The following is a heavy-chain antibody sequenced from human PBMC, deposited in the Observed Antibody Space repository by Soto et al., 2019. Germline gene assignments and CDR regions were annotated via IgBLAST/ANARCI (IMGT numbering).Heavy chain of an antibody. J-gene: IGHJ2*01. CDR2: IKRQTDGETT. D-gene: IGHD3-10*01. CDR3: TTRYNYGSGYWYFDL. V-gene: IGHV3-15*07. CDR1: SVSNAW. Sequence: SVSNAWMNWVRQAPGKGLEWVGRIKRQTDGETTDYAAPVRDRFSISREDSKNTLYLQMNSLKTEDTAVYYCTTRYNYGSGYWYFDLWGRGTLVTVSS.